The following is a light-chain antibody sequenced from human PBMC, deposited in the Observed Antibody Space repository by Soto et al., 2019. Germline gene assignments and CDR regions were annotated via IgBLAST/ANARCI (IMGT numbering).Light chain of an antibody. CDR2: EVS. Sequence: QSALTQPPSASGSPGQSVTISCTGTSSDVGGYNYVSWYQQHPGKAPKRMIYEVSKRPSGVPDRFSGSKSGNTASLTVSGXXXEXEADYYCSSYAGSNNYVFGTGTKVTVL. CDR3: SSYAGSNNYV. J-gene: IGLJ1*01. V-gene: IGLV2-8*01. CDR1: SSDVGGYNY.